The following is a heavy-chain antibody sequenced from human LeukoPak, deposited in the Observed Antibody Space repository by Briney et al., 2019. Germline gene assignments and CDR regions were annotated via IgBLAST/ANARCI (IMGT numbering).Heavy chain of an antibody. Sequence: ASVKVSCKASGGTFSSYAISWVRQAPGQGLEWMGWMNPNSGNTGYAQKFQGRVTTTRNTSISTAYMELSSLRSEDTAVYYCARRKMSYYYYYGMDVWGQGTTVTVSS. J-gene: IGHJ6*02. V-gene: IGHV1-8*02. CDR3: ARRKMSYYYYYGMDV. D-gene: IGHD5-24*01. CDR2: MNPNSGNT. CDR1: GGTFSSYA.